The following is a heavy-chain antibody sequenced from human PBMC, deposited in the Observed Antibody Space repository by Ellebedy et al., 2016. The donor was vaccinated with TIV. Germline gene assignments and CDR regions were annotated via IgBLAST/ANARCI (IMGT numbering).Heavy chain of an antibody. CDR2: ISYDGTNK. CDR1: GFTFSNYA. Sequence: GGSLRLSXAASGFTFSNYALHWVRQAPGKGLEWVALISYDGTNKYYADSVKGRFTISRDNSKSTLYLQTNSLRAEDTAVYYCASLYMVGEQLVLKFHYMDVWGKGTTVTVSS. J-gene: IGHJ6*03. D-gene: IGHD6-6*01. V-gene: IGHV3-30-3*01. CDR3: ASLYMVGEQLVLKFHYMDV.